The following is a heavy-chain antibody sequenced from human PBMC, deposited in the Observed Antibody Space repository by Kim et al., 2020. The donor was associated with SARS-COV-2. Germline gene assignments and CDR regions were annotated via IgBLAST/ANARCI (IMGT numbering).Heavy chain of an antibody. CDR3: ARDDSGVAAPGGIWWFDP. V-gene: IGHV4-34*01. Sequence: SETLSLTCAVYGGSFSGYYWSWIRQPPGKGLEWIGEINHNGSTNYNPSLKSRVTISVDTSKNQFSLKLSSVTAADTAVYYCARDDSGVAAPGGIWWFDPWGQGTLVTVSS. J-gene: IGHJ5*02. D-gene: IGHD6-6*01. CDR1: GGSFSGYY. CDR2: INHNGST.